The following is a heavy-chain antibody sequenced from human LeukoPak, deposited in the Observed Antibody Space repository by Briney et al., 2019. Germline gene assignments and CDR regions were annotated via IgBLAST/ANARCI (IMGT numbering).Heavy chain of an antibody. Sequence: GGSLRLSCAASGLTFSSHWMHWVRQAPGKGLVWVSRITNDGSSTTYADSVKGRFTISRDNSKNTLYLQMNSLRAEDTAVYYCAKDSSPSYYGSGSFFDYWGQGTLVTVSS. CDR2: ITNDGSST. CDR1: GLTFSSHW. D-gene: IGHD3-10*01. CDR3: AKDSSPSYYGSGSFFDY. J-gene: IGHJ4*02. V-gene: IGHV3-74*01.